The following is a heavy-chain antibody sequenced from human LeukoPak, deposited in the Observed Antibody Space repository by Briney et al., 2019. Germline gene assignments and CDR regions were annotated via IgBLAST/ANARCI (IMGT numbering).Heavy chain of an antibody. CDR3: ARDMGYDSSGYYY. CDR1: GFTFDDYA. Sequence: GGSLRLSCAASGFTFDDYAMSWARQAPGKGLEWVSGINWNGGSTGYADSVKGRFTISRDNAKNSLHLQMNSLRAEDTALYYCARDMGYDSSGYYYWGQGTLVTVSS. J-gene: IGHJ4*02. D-gene: IGHD3-22*01. V-gene: IGHV3-20*04. CDR2: INWNGGST.